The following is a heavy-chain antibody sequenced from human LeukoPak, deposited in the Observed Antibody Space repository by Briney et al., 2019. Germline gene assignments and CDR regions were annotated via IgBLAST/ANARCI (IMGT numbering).Heavy chain of an antibody. CDR3: ARFEFPQTFDY. CDR1: GGSISSSSYY. D-gene: IGHD3-10*01. Sequence: PSETLSLTCTVSGGSISSSSYYWSRIRQPPGKGLEWIGYIYYSGSTNYNPSLKSRVTISVDTSKNQFSLKLSSVTAADTAVYYCARFEFPQTFDYWGQGTLVTVSS. V-gene: IGHV4-61*05. J-gene: IGHJ4*02. CDR2: IYYSGST.